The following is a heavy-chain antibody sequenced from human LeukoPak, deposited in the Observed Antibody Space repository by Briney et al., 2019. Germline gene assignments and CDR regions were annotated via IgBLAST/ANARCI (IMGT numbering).Heavy chain of an antibody. CDR2: IIPIFGTA. D-gene: IGHD3-22*01. J-gene: IGHJ5*02. CDR1: GGTFSSYA. V-gene: IGHV1-69*06. Sequence: GASVKVSCKASGGTFSSYAISWMRQAPGQGLEWMGGIIPIFGTANYAQKFQGRVTITADKSTSTAYMELSSLRSEDTAVYYCARKVPNDSSGYYYRGQFDPWGQGTLVTVSS. CDR3: ARKVPNDSSGYYYRGQFDP.